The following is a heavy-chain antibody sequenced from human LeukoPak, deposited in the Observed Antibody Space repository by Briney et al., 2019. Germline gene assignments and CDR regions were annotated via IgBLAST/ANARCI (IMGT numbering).Heavy chain of an antibody. CDR1: GGSISSSSYY. Sequence: SETLSLTCTVSGGSISSSSYYWSWIRQPPGKGLEWIGYIYYSGSTNYNPSLKSRVTISVDTSKNQFSLKLSSVTAADTAVYYCASYSSSLDYFDYWGQGTLVTVSS. V-gene: IGHV4-61*05. CDR2: IYYSGST. CDR3: ASYSSSLDYFDY. D-gene: IGHD6-13*01. J-gene: IGHJ4*02.